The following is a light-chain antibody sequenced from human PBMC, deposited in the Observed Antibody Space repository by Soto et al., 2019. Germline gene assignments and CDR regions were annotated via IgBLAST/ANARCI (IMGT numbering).Light chain of an antibody. V-gene: IGKV3-20*01. CDR2: AAS. CDR3: QYYGNSRTT. J-gene: IGKJ5*01. CDR1: QSVNNNF. Sequence: EIARTQSPATPSVSPGVRVNLSCRASQSVNNNFLSWYQQKPGQAPRLLIYAASSGATGIPDRFSGSGSGTDFTLTINRLEPEDFVVYYCQYYGNSRTTFGQGTRLEIK.